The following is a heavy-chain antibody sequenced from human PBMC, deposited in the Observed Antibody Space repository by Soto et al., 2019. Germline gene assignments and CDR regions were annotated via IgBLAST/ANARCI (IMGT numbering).Heavy chain of an antibody. CDR1: GFTFSDHY. CDR3: ARGVPAAYYFDY. J-gene: IGHJ4*02. Sequence: GGSLRLSCAASGFTFSDHYMDWVRQAPGKGLEWVGRTRNKANSYTTEYAASVKGRFTISRDDSKNSLYLQMNSLKTEATAVYYCARGVPAAYYFDYWGQGTLVTVSS. V-gene: IGHV3-72*01. CDR2: TRNKANSYTT. D-gene: IGHD2-2*01.